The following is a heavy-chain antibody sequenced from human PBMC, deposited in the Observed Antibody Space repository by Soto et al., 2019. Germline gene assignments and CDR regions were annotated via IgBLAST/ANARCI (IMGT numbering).Heavy chain of an antibody. Sequence: PGGSLRLSCAASGFTFSDYYMSWIRQAPGKGLEWVSYISSSGSTIYYADSVKGRFTISRDNAKNSLYLQMNSLRAEDTAVYYCAGQFYYDSSGYPWFDPWGQGTLVTSPQ. CDR2: ISSSGSTI. CDR1: GFTFSDYY. J-gene: IGHJ5*02. V-gene: IGHV3-11*01. CDR3: AGQFYYDSSGYPWFDP. D-gene: IGHD3-22*01.